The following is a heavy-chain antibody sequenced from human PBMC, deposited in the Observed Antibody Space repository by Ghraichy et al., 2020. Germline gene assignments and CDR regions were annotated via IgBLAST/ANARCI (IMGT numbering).Heavy chain of an antibody. CDR3: ARGYSSSFLPVYYYGMDV. V-gene: IGHV6-1*01. Sequence: SQTLSLTCAISGDSVSSNSAAWNWIRQSPSRGLEWLGRTYYRSKWYNDYAVSVKSRITINPDTSKNQFSLQLNSVTPEDTAVYYCARGYSSSFLPVYYYGMDVWGQGTMVTVSS. D-gene: IGHD6-13*01. CDR1: GDSVSSNSAA. CDR2: TYYRSKWYN. J-gene: IGHJ6*02.